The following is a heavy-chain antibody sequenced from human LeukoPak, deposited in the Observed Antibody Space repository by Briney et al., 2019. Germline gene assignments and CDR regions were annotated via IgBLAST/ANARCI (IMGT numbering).Heavy chain of an antibody. CDR1: GFTFSSYS. J-gene: IGHJ4*02. CDR3: ARARDFWSGYYTWFDY. D-gene: IGHD3-3*01. V-gene: IGHV3-21*01. CDR2: ISSSGSYI. Sequence: PGGSLRLSRAASGFTFSSYSMYWVRQAPGKGLEWVSSISSSGSYIYYADSVKGRFTISRDNAKNSLYLQMNSLRAEDTAVYYCARARDFWSGYYTWFDYWGQGTLVTVSS.